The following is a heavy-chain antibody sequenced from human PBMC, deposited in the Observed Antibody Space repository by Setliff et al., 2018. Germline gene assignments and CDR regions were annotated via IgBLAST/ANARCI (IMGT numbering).Heavy chain of an antibody. CDR2: IIPIFGTA. CDR1: GGTFSSYA. Sequence: ASVKVSCKASGGTFSSYAISWVRQAPGQGLEWMGGIIPIFGTANYAQKFQGRVTITADESTSTAYMELRSLRSDDTAVYYCARDGVGVPAIDYGMDVWGQGATVTVSS. D-gene: IGHD2-2*01. J-gene: IGHJ6*02. V-gene: IGHV1-69*13. CDR3: ARDGVGVPAIDYGMDV.